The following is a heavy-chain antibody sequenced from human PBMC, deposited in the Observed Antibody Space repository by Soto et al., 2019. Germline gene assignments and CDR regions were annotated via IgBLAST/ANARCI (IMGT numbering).Heavy chain of an antibody. CDR2: IYYSGST. Sequence: PSETLSLTCTVSGGSISSYYWSWIRQPPGKGLEWIGYIYYSGSTNYNPSLKSRVTISSDTSKNQFSLKLRSVTPADTAVYYCAGARLHSNIDYWGQGTLDAVSA. D-gene: IGHD5-12*01. J-gene: IGHJ4*02. CDR3: AGARLHSNIDY. V-gene: IGHV4-59*01. CDR1: GGSISSYY.